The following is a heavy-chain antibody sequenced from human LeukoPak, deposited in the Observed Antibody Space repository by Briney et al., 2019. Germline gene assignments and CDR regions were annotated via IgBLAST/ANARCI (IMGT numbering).Heavy chain of an antibody. J-gene: IGHJ4*02. CDR3: ARHGANYYYFDY. D-gene: IGHD4/OR15-4a*01. CDR2: IYHSGNT. V-gene: IGHV4-38-2*01. CDR1: GYSINSGYF. Sequence: PSETLPLTXAVSGYSINSGYFWAWIRHTPGKGLEWIGSIYHSGNTYSNPSLKSRVTISVDTSKNQFSLNLNSVTAADTALYYCARHGANYYYFDYWGQGTLVTVSS.